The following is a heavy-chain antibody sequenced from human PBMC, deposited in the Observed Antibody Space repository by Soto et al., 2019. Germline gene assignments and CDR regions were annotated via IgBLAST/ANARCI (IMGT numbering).Heavy chain of an antibody. D-gene: IGHD5-18*01. V-gene: IGHV3-23*01. CDR2: ISSSGGST. CDR3: SHGYYQYFES. CDR1: RFTFSSYA. J-gene: IGHJ4*02. Sequence: GGSLRLSCAASRFTFSSYAMSWVRQAPGKGLEWVSAISSSGGSTYYAAPVKDRFTISRDDSENTLYLQMNSLKTEDTAVYYCSHGYYQYFESWGQGTLVTVSS.